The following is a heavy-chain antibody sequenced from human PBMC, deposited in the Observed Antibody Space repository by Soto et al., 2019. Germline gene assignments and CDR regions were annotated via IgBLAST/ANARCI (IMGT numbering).Heavy chain of an antibody. V-gene: IGHV4-34*01. CDR1: GGSFSGYY. J-gene: IGHJ4*02. CDR2: INHSGRT. Sequence: PSETLSLTCAVYGGSFSGYYWSWIRQPPGKGLEWIGQINHSGRTNYNPSLKSRVTISVDRSKNQFSLKLSSVTAADTAVYYCARGPPFGYWGQGTLVTVSS. D-gene: IGHD3-10*01. CDR3: ARGPPFGY.